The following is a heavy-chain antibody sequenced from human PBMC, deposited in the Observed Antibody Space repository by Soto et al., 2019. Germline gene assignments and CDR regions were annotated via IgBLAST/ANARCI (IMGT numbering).Heavy chain of an antibody. Sequence: GGSLRLSCEASGFTFSSYAMHWVRQAPGKGLEWVAVISYDGSNKYYADSVKGRFTISRDNSKNTLYLQMNSLRAEDTAVYYCAREQAPVQYYYGSGSYHFDYWGQGTLVTVSS. J-gene: IGHJ4*02. D-gene: IGHD3-10*01. CDR1: GFTFSSYA. CDR3: AREQAPVQYYYGSGSYHFDY. V-gene: IGHV3-30-3*01. CDR2: ISYDGSNK.